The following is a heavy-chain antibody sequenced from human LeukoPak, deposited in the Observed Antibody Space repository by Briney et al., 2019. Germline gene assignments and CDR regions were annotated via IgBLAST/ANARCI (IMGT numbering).Heavy chain of an antibody. CDR1: GVTFSRNA. D-gene: IGHD3-10*01. V-gene: IGHV3-23*01. J-gene: IGHJ3*02. CDR3: ANQDDSESYYNVAFGAFDI. CDR2: ISGNGGSF. Sequence: QPGGSLRLSCAASGVTFSRNAMSWVRQAPGKGLEWVSSISGNGGSFYYADSVKGRFTISRDKSKNTLDLQMNSLRAEDTAIYYCANQDDSESYYNVAFGAFDIWGQGTMVTVSS.